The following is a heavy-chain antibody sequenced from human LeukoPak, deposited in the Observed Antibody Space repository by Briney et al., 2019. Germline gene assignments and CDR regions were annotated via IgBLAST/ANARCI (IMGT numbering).Heavy chain of an antibody. CDR3: ARPQLPYYYDSSGLYAFDI. V-gene: IGHV4-34*01. CDR2: INHSGST. CDR1: GFTFSSYA. Sequence: GSLRLSCAASGFTFSSYAMSWVRQAPGKGLEWIGEINHSGSTNYNPSLKSRVTISVDTSKNQFSLKLSSVTAADTAVYYCARPQLPYYYDSSGLYAFDIWGQGTMVTVSS. D-gene: IGHD3-22*01. J-gene: IGHJ3*02.